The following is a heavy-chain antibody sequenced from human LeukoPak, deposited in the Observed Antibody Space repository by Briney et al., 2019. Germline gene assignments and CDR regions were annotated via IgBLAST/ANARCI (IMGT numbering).Heavy chain of an antibody. V-gene: IGHV4-59*08. Sequence: SETLSLTCTVSSGSFRTYYWSWIRQPPGKGLEWIGYIFYNEGTSYNPSLKSRVTISVDTSKNQFSLKLSSVTAADTAVYYCASRSIAVAGTVDYWGQGTLVTVSS. J-gene: IGHJ4*02. CDR1: SGSFRTYY. D-gene: IGHD6-19*01. CDR2: IFYNEGT. CDR3: ASRSIAVAGTVDY.